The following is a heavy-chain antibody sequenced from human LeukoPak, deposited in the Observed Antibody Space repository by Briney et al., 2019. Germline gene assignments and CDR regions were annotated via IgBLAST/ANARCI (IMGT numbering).Heavy chain of an antibody. CDR2: ISSNGGST. Sequence: PGGSLRLSCAASGFTFSSYAMHWVRQAPGKGLEYASAISSNGGSTYYANSVKGRFTISRDNSKNTLYLQMGSLRAEDMAVYYCAVVPADRADVWGKGTTVTVSS. J-gene: IGHJ6*04. CDR1: GFTFSSYA. CDR3: AVVPADRADV. V-gene: IGHV3-64*01. D-gene: IGHD2-2*01.